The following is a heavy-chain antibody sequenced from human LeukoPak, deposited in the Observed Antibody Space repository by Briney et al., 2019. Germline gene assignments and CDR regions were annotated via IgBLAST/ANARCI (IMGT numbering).Heavy chain of an antibody. Sequence: ASVKVSCKASGYTFTGYYMHWVRQAPGQGLEWMGWINPNSGGTNYAQKFQGRVTMTRNTSISTAYMELSSLRSEDTAVYYCAVMWGLRFLEWFDDAFDIWGQGTMVTVSS. CDR3: AVMWGLRFLEWFDDAFDI. CDR2: INPNSGGT. J-gene: IGHJ3*02. CDR1: GYTFTGYY. V-gene: IGHV1-2*02. D-gene: IGHD3-3*01.